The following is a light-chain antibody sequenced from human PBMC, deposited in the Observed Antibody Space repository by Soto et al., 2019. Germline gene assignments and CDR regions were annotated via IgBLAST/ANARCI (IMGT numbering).Light chain of an antibody. Sequence: EIVMTQSPATLSVSPGERATLSCRASQSVSSNLAWYQQKPGQAPRLLIYGPFTRATGIPASFSGSASGTEFTLTISSLQSEDFAAYYCQLYNNWPPWTFGQGTKLELK. J-gene: IGKJ1*01. CDR3: QLYNNWPPWT. CDR1: QSVSSN. V-gene: IGKV3-15*01. CDR2: GPF.